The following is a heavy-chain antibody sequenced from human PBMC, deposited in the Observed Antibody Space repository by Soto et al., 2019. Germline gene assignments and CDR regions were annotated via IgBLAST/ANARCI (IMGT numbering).Heavy chain of an antibody. CDR1: GFSLSTSGMR. Sequence: SGPTLVNPTQTLTLTCTFSGFSLSTSGMRVSWIRQPPGKALEWLARIDWDDDKFYSTSLKTRLTISKDTSKNQVVLTITNMDPADTATYYCARMKKRDYGSYFDYWGQGTLVTVSS. J-gene: IGHJ4*02. CDR3: ARMKKRDYGSYFDY. D-gene: IGHD3-10*01. CDR2: IDWDDDK. V-gene: IGHV2-70*04.